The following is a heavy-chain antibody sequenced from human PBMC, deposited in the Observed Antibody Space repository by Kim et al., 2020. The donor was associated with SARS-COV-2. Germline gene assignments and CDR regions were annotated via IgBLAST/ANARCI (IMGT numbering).Heavy chain of an antibody. CDR3: ARDINVLGYCSSASCYDINAY. J-gene: IGHJ4*02. CDR1: GYMFTNYG. CDR2: ISAYNGNT. D-gene: IGHD2-2*01. V-gene: IGHV1-18*01. Sequence: ASVKVSCRASGYMFTNYGISWVRQAPGQGLEWMGWISAYNGNTYYVQKLQGRVTMTTDTSTSTAYMELRSLRSDDTAVYYCARDINVLGYCSSASCYDINAYWGQGTLVTVSS.